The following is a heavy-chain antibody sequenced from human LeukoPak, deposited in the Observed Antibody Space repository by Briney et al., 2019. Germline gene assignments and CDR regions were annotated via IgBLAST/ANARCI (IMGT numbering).Heavy chain of an antibody. CDR3: ARLGTLGCSSTSCYPYFDY. V-gene: IGHV5-51*01. J-gene: IGHJ4*02. D-gene: IGHD2-2*01. Sequence: GESLKISCKGSGYSFTSYWIGWVRQVPGKGLEWMGIIYPGDSDTRYSPSFQGQVTISADKSISTAYLQWSSLKASDTAMYYCARLGTLGCSSTSCYPYFDYWGQGTLVTVSS. CDR1: GYSFTSYW. CDR2: IYPGDSDT.